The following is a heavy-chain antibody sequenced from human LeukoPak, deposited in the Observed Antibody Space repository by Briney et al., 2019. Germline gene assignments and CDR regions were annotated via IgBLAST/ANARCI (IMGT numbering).Heavy chain of an antibody. Sequence: GGSLRLSCAASGFSFGSYTMSWVRQAAGKGMEWVSGIIGSTNTYYAESVKGRFTISRDNSKNTLYLQRNSLRSKNTGVYYCVKDLKPEGKWEVDYWGRGTLVIVSS. J-gene: IGHJ4*02. D-gene: IGHD1-26*01. CDR1: GFSFGSYT. CDR2: IIGSTNT. V-gene: IGHV3-23*01. CDR3: VKDLKPEGKWEVDY.